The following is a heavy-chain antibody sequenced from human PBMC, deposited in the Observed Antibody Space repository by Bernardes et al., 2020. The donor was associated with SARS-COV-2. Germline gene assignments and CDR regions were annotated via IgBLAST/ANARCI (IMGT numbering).Heavy chain of an antibody. J-gene: IGHJ4*02. D-gene: IGHD2-15*01. V-gene: IGHV1-2*02. CDR2: INPNSGAT. CDR1: GYTFTGYY. Sequence: ASVKVSCKASGYTFTGYYIHWVRQAPGQGLEWMGWINPNSGATNYAQKFQGRVTMTRDTSISTAYMELSRLRSDDTAIYYCARDHIGSGGYPLDWGQGTLVTVSS. CDR3: ARDHIGSGGYPLD.